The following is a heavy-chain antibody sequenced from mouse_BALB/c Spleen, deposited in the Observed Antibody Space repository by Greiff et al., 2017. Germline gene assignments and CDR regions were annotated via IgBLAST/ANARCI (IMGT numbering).Heavy chain of an antibody. CDR1: GFSLTSYG. CDR3: ARDSITAAFFDY. V-gene: IGHV2-2*02. D-gene: IGHD1-2*01. CDR2: IWSGGST. J-gene: IGHJ2*01. Sequence: VMLVESGPGLVQPSQCLSITCTASGFSLTSYGVHWVRQSPGKGLEWLGVIWSGGSTDYNAAIISRLSISKDNTKSQVFFKMNSLQANDTAIYYCARDSITAAFFDYWGQGTTLTVSS.